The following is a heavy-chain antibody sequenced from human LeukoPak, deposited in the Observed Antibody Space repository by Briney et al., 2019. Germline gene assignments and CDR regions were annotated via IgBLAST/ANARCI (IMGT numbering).Heavy chain of an antibody. CDR2: IYYSGST. CDR3: ASRPYDSIDY. V-gene: IGHV4-39*01. D-gene: IGHD3-22*01. CDR1: GGSISSSSYY. J-gene: IGHJ4*02. Sequence: SETLSLTCTVSGGSISSSSYYWGWIRQPPGKGLEWIGSIYYSGSTYYNPSLKSRVTISVDTSKNQFSLKLSSVTAADTAVYYCASRPYDSIDYWGQGTLVTVSS.